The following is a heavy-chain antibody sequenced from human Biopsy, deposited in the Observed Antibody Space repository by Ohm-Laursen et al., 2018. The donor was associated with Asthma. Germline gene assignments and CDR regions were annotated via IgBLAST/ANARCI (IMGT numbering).Heavy chain of an antibody. V-gene: IGHV3-30*03. CDR3: VRWRSGYPDHYSDF. Sequence: SLRLSCAAPGFTFRNFGMHWVRQAPGKGLEWVALISSDVREWYADSVKGRFAISRDNSKNTLDLQMNSLRGDDTAVYYCVRWRSGYPDHYSDFWGLGTLVTVSS. CDR1: GFTFRNFG. D-gene: IGHD2-21*01. J-gene: IGHJ4*02. CDR2: ISSDVRE.